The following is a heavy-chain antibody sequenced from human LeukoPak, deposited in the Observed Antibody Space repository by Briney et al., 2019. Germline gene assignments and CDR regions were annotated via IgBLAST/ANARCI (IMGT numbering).Heavy chain of an antibody. D-gene: IGHD3-22*01. CDR2: IVGSSGNT. CDR3: AKDQTYYDSSGYPIFDY. Sequence: GGSLRLSCEGSGFTFSSYAMTWVRQAPGKGLEWVSGIVGSSGNTYYADSVKGRFTISRDISKSTLYLQMDSLRVEDTAQYYCAKDQTYYDSSGYPIFDYWGQGTLVTVSS. V-gene: IGHV3-23*01. J-gene: IGHJ4*02. CDR1: GFTFSSYA.